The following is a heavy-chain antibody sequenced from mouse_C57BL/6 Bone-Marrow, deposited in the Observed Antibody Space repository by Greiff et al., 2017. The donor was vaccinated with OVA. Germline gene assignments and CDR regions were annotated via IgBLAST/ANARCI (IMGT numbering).Heavy chain of an antibody. V-gene: IGHV1-69*01. Sequence: VQLQQPGAELVMPGASVKLSCKASGYTFTSYWMHWVKQRPGQGLEWIGEIDPSDSYTNYNQKFKGKSTLTVDKSSSTAYMQLSSLTSEDSAVYYCAGGWLRNPFDYWGQGTTLTVSS. CDR3: AGGWLRNPFDY. CDR2: IDPSDSYT. J-gene: IGHJ2*01. CDR1: GYTFTSYW. D-gene: IGHD2-2*01.